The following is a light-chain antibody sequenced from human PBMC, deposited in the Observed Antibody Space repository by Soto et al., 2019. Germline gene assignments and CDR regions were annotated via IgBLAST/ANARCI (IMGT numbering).Light chain of an antibody. Sequence: DIQMTQSPSSLPASVGDRVNITCRTTQRIDNYLNWYQQKPGKAPNLLIFAASSLQSGVPSRFSCSGSGTDFTLTISSLQPEDFATYYCQQSYTSPPTFGGGTKVEMK. CDR1: QRIDNY. CDR2: AAS. V-gene: IGKV1-39*01. J-gene: IGKJ4*01. CDR3: QQSYTSPPT.